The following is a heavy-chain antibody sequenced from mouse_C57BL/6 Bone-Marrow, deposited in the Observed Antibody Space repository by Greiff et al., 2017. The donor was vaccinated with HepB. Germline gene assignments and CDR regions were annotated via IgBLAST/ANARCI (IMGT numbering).Heavy chain of an antibody. CDR3: ASYIGYYCGSRGVFYFDV. V-gene: IGHV1-53*01. CDR1: GYTFTSYW. Sequence: QVQLQQPGTELVKPGSSVKLSCKASGYTFTSYWMHWVKQRPGQGLEWIGNINPSNGGTNYTEKFKSKATLTVDKSSSTAYMQLSSLTSEDSAVYYCASYIGYYCGSRGVFYFDVWGTGATVTVSS. J-gene: IGHJ1*03. D-gene: IGHD1-1*01. CDR2: INPSNGGT.